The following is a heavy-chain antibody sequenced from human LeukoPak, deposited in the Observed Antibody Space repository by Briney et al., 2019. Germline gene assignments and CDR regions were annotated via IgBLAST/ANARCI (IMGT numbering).Heavy chain of an antibody. D-gene: IGHD3-10*01. CDR1: GYSFTSYW. Sequence: GESLKISCKGSGYSFTSYWIGWVRQMPGKGLEWMGIFYPGDSDTRYSPYFQGQVTISADKSISTAYLQWSSLKASDTAMYYCARRRNGSPLLWFGEPPYYGMDVWGQGTTVTVSS. V-gene: IGHV5-51*01. CDR2: FYPGDSDT. CDR3: ARRRNGSPLLWFGEPPYYGMDV. J-gene: IGHJ6*02.